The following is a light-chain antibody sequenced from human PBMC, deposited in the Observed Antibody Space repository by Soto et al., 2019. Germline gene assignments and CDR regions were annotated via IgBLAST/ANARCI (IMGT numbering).Light chain of an antibody. CDR1: SSDVGSYSY. Sequence: QSVLTQPASVSGSPGQSITISCTGTSSDVGSYSYVSWYQHHPGKAPKLMIYEVTNRPSGVSNRFSGSKSGNTASLTISGLQAEDEADYYCASYTSSSTVVFGGGTKLTVL. J-gene: IGLJ2*01. CDR3: ASYTSSSTVV. V-gene: IGLV2-14*01. CDR2: EVT.